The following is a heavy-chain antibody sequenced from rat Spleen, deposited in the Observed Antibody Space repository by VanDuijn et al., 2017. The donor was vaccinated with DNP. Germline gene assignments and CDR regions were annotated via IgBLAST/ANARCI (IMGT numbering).Heavy chain of an antibody. CDR2: ISYDGGTT. CDR1: GFTFSDYY. V-gene: IGHV5-22*01. J-gene: IGHJ2*01. Sequence: EVRLVESGGDLVRPGRSVKIACAASGFTFSDYYMAWVRQAPTKGLEWVAYISYDGGTTYYGDSVKGRFTISRDNAESTLFLQMNSLRSEDMATYYCARGAYYFDYWGQGVMVTVSS. CDR3: ARGAYYFDY.